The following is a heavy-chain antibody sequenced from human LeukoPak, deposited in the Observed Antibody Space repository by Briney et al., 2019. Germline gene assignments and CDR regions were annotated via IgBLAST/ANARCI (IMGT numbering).Heavy chain of an antibody. CDR1: GFSLSTSGMC. D-gene: IGHD6-19*01. Sequence: SGPTLVNPTQPLTLTCTFSGFSLSTSGMCVSWIRQPPVKALEWLARIDWDDDKYYSTSLKTRLTISKDTSKNHVVLTMTNMDPVDTATYYCARISDSSGWYYFDYWGQGTLVTVSS. V-gene: IGHV2-70*11. CDR3: ARISDSSGWYYFDY. CDR2: IDWDDDK. J-gene: IGHJ4*02.